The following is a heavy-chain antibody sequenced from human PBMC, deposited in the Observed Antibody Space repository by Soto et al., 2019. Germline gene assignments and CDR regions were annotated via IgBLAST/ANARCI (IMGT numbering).Heavy chain of an antibody. Sequence: QVQLVQSGAEVKKPGSSVKVSCKASGGTFSSYTISWVRQAPGQGLEWMGRIIPILGIANYAQKFQGRVTITADKSTSTAYMELSSLRSEDTAVYYCARDLSGGSGYEDPFDPWGQGTLVTVSS. CDR2: IIPILGIA. V-gene: IGHV1-69*08. CDR1: GGTFSSYT. D-gene: IGHD5-12*01. J-gene: IGHJ5*02. CDR3: ARDLSGGSGYEDPFDP.